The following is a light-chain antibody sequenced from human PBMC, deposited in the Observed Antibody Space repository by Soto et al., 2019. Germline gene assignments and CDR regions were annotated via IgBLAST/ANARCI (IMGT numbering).Light chain of an antibody. Sequence: ETVLTQSPGTLSLSPGERATLSCRAGQSVSSSYLAWYQQKPGQAPRLLVYGASSRATGIPDRFSGSGSGTDFTLIISRLEPEDFAMYYCQQYGSSPPTFGQGTKVEIK. J-gene: IGKJ1*01. CDR2: GAS. V-gene: IGKV3-20*01. CDR3: QQYGSSPPT. CDR1: QSVSSSY.